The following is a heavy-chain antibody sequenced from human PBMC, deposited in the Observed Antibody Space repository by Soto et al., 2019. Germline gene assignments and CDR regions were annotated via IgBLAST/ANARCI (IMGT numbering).Heavy chain of an antibody. CDR2: IYHSGST. CDR3: ARSESYGGNSDWFDP. V-gene: IGHV4-30-2*01. J-gene: IGHJ5*02. D-gene: IGHD4-17*01. CDR1: GGSISSGGYS. Sequence: SETLSLTCAVSGGSISSGGYSWSWIRQPPGKGLEWIGYIYHSGSTYYNPSLKSRVTISVDRSKNQFSLKLSSVTAADTAVYYCARSESYGGNSDWFDPWGQGTLVTVSS.